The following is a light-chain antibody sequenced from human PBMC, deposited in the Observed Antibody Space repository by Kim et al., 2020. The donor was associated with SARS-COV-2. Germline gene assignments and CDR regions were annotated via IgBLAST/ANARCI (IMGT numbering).Light chain of an antibody. J-gene: IGKJ4*01. CDR3: QRYSSSRIT. Sequence: EIVLTQSPGTLSLSPGEGATLSCRASQSVSSNYSAWYQQKPGQAPRLLIYGVSSSTTGTPDRFSSSASRTDFTLTISRLEPEDLAVYSCQRYSSSRITFGGGTKVDIK. CDR2: GVS. V-gene: IGKV3-20*01. CDR1: QSVSSNY.